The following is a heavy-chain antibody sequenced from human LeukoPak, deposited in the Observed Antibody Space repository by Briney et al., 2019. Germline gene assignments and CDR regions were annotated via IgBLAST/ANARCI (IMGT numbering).Heavy chain of an antibody. D-gene: IGHD1-1*01. CDR3: VRQGKISTGRNYFDY. CDR1: GYSFTSYW. V-gene: IGHV5-51*01. CDR2: IFPDDSDT. Sequence: GESLQISCKGSGYSFTSYWIGWVRQLPGKGLEYMGIIFPDDSDTRYSPSFQGQVTVSADKSTSTACLQWSGLKDSDTAMYYCVRQGKISTGRNYFDYWGQGTLVTVSS. J-gene: IGHJ4*02.